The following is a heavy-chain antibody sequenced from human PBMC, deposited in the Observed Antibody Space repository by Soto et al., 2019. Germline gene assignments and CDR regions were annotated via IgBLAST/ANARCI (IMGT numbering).Heavy chain of an antibody. D-gene: IGHD2-2*01. CDR3: ARELGVILPAAIPFDH. J-gene: IGHJ4*02. Sequence: QVQLVQSGAEVKKPGASVKVSCKASGYTFTDYAMHWVRQAPGQRLEWMGWINAGNRNTKYYQNFQGRATLTRATSTSTAYMELSSLTSEEAAVYYCARELGVILPAAIPFDHRGQGTLVTVSS. V-gene: IGHV1-3*01. CDR2: INAGNRNT. CDR1: GYTFTDYA.